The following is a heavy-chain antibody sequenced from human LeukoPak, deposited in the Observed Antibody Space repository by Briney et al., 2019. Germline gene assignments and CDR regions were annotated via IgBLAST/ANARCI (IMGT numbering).Heavy chain of an antibody. V-gene: IGHV1-46*01. J-gene: IGHJ5*02. Sequence: GASVKISCKASGFKFTNFYFHRVRQAPGQGLEWMGIINPSGGTTTYAQKFQGNITMTRDTSTSTVYMEMTSLTSEDTAVYYCARSEYSKSIWFDPWGQGTLVTVSS. D-gene: IGHD6-6*01. CDR1: GFKFTNFY. CDR3: ARSEYSKSIWFDP. CDR2: INPSGGTT.